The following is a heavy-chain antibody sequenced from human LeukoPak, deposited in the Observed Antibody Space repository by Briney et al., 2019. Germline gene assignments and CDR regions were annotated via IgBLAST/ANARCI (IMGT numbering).Heavy chain of an antibody. CDR2: TSPYNGNT. J-gene: IGHJ4*02. V-gene: IGHV1-18*01. D-gene: IGHD6-13*01. CDR3: ASWSSSWYPQFDY. Sequence: ASVKVSCKASGYIFTNYGISWVRQAPGQGLEWMGWTSPYNGNTNYEQKFQGRVTMTTDTSTSTAYMELRSLRSDDTAVYYCASWSSSWYPQFDYWGQGTLVTVSS. CDR1: GYIFTNYG.